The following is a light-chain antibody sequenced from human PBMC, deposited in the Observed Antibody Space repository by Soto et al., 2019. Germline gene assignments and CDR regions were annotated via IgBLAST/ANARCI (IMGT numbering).Light chain of an antibody. CDR1: SSNIGANYD. V-gene: IGLV1-40*01. Sequence: QSVLTQPPSVSGAPGQRVTISCTGSSSNIGANYDVHWYQHRPGTAPKLLIFGNNNRPSGVPDRFSGSKSGTSASLAITGLQAEDEGDYYCCSFAGRGTFLFGTGTKLTVL. CDR3: CSFAGRGTFL. CDR2: GNN. J-gene: IGLJ1*01.